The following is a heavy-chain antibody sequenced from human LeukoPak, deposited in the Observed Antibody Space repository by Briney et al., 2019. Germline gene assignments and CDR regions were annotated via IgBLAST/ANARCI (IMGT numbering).Heavy chain of an antibody. D-gene: IGHD3-9*01. J-gene: IGHJ3*02. CDR2: IKQDGSEK. CDR1: RFSFSIYW. Sequence: PGGSLRLSCAASRFSFSIYWMNWVRQAPGKGLEWVANIKQDGSEKYYVDSVKGRFTISRDNSKNTLFLQMNSLRAEDSPFYYCAKGDDDKGFDIWGQGTMVTVSS. V-gene: IGHV3-7*05. CDR3: AKGDDDKGFDI.